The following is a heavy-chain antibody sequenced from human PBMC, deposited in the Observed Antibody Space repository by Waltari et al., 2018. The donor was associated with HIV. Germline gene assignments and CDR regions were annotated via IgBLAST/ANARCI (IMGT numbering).Heavy chain of an antibody. Sequence: EVQLVESGGGLVQPGGSLRLSCAASGFTFSSYWMSSVRQAAGEWLGWVANLRQDGSEIDDGDLLKGRFTISKDNAKNSLYLQMNSRGSEDTAVYCCARRGGRSSPRGYWGQGTLVTVSS. J-gene: IGHJ4*02. D-gene: IGHD6-13*01. CDR2: LRQDGSEI. CDR1: GFTFSSYW. CDR3: ARRGGRSSPRGY. V-gene: IGHV3-7*02.